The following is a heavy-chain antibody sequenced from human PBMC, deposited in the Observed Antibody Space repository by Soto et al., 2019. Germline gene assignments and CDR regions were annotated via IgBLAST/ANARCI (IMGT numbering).Heavy chain of an antibody. J-gene: IGHJ6*03. D-gene: IGHD3-3*01. CDR2: MNPNSGNT. CDR1: GYTFTSYD. CDR3: ARGMAYDFWSGQYFIDV. Sequence: ASVKVSCKASGYTFTSYDINWVRQATGQGLEWMGWMNPNSGNTGYAQKFQGRVTMTRNTSISTAYMELSSLRSEDTAVYYCARGMAYDFWSGQYFIDVWGKGSSVTGSS. V-gene: IGHV1-8*01.